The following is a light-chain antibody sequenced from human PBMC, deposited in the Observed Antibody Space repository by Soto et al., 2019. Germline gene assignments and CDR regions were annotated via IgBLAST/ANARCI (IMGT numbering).Light chain of an antibody. CDR2: DVS. CDR3: SSYTSSSHVL. V-gene: IGLV2-14*01. Sequence: QSALTQPASVSGSPGQSITISCTGTSSDVGGYNYVSRYQQHPGKAPKLMIYDVSNRPSGVSNRFSGSKSGNTASLTISGLQAEDEADYYCSSYTSSSHVLFGGGTKLTVL. CDR1: SSDVGGYNY. J-gene: IGLJ2*01.